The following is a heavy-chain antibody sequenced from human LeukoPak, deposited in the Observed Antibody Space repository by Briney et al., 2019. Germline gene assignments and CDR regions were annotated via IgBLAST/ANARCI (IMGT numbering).Heavy chain of an antibody. D-gene: IGHD3-22*01. J-gene: IGHJ4*02. V-gene: IGHV3-20*04. CDR2: INWNGGST. CDR3: ARGLAYYYDSSGYYYESYFDY. CDR1: GFTFDDYG. Sequence: GGSLRLSCAASGFTFDDYGMSWVRQAPGKGLEWVSGINWNGGSTGYADSVKGRFTISRDNAKNSLYLQMNSLRAEDTALYYCARGLAYYYDSSGYYYESYFDYWGQGTLATVSS.